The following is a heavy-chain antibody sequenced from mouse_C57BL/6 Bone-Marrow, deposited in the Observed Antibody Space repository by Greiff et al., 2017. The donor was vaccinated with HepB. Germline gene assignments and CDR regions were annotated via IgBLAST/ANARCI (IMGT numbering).Heavy chain of an antibody. CDR3: TRAYYYGSSSFAY. J-gene: IGHJ3*01. D-gene: IGHD1-1*01. CDR2: IYPGNSDT. CDR1: GYTFTSYW. Sequence: VQLQQSGTVLARPGASVKMSCKTSGYTFTSYWMHWVKQRPGQGLEWIGAIYPGNSDTSYNQKFKGKAKLTAVTSACTAYMELSSLTNEDSAVYYCTRAYYYGSSSFAYWGQGTLVTVSA. V-gene: IGHV1-5*01.